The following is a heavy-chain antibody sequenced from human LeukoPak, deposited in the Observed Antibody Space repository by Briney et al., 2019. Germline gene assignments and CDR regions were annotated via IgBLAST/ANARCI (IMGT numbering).Heavy chain of an antibody. D-gene: IGHD3-10*01. Sequence: ASVKVSCKASGYTFTGYYMHWVRQAPGQGLEWMGWINPNSDGTNYAQKFQGRVTMTRDTSISTAYMELSRLRSDDTAVYYCARSYGSGSSYFDYWGQGTPVTVSS. CDR3: ARSYGSGSSYFDY. CDR1: GYTFTGYY. J-gene: IGHJ4*02. CDR2: INPNSDGT. V-gene: IGHV1-2*02.